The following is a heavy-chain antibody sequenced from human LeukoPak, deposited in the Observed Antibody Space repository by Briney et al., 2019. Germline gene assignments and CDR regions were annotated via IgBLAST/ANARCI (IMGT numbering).Heavy chain of an antibody. J-gene: IGHJ4*02. Sequence: GSLRLSCAASGFTFSDYYMSWIRQAPGKGQEWVSYISSSGSSTYYADSVKGRFTISRDNAKNSLYLQMNSLRVEDTAVYYCASRYSPFDFWGQGTLVTVSS. CDR2: ISSSGSST. CDR1: GFTFSDYY. D-gene: IGHD5-18*01. V-gene: IGHV3-11*04. CDR3: ASRYSPFDF.